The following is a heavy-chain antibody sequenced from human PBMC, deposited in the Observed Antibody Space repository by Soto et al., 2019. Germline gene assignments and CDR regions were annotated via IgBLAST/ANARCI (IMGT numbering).Heavy chain of an antibody. V-gene: IGHV3-53*01. Sequence: EVQLVESGGGLIQPGGSLRLSCAASGFTVSSNYMSWVRQAPGKGLEWVSVIYSGGSTYYADSVKGRFTISRDNSKNTLYLQMNSLRAEDTAVYYCARGHCSGGSCYPWGMDAWGQGTTVTVSS. CDR1: GFTVSSNY. CDR2: IYSGGST. CDR3: ARGHCSGGSCYPWGMDA. J-gene: IGHJ6*02. D-gene: IGHD2-15*01.